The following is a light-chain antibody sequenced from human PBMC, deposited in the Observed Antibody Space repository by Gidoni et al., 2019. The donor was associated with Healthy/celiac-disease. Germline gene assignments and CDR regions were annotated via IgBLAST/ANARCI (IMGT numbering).Light chain of an antibody. J-gene: IGKJ1*01. CDR2: GAS. CDR3: QQYGSPWT. V-gene: IGKV3-20*01. CDR1: QSVSSSY. Sequence: ETVLMQSPGTLALSPGERATLSSRASQSVSSSYLAWYQQKPGQAPRLLIDGASSRATGIPDRFSGSGSGTDFTITISRLEPEDFAVYYCQQYGSPWTFXXXTKVEIK.